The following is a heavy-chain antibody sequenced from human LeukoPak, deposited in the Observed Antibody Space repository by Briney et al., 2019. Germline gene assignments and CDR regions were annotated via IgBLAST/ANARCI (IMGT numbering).Heavy chain of an antibody. CDR3: AKEPDYDYVWGSYTY. V-gene: IGHV3-66*01. CDR2: IYSGGST. D-gene: IGHD3-16*01. Sequence: GGSLRLSCAASGFTFDDYGMSWVRQAPGKGLEWVSVIYSGGSTYYADSVKGRFTISRDNSKNTLYLQMNSLRAEDTAVYYCAKEPDYDYVWGSYTYWGQGTLVTVSS. CDR1: GFTFDDYG. J-gene: IGHJ4*02.